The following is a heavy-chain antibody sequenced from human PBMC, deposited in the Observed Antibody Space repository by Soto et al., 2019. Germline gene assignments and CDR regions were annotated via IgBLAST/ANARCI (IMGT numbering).Heavy chain of an antibody. CDR2: IYYSGST. CDR1: GGSVSSYY. J-gene: IGHJ4*02. CDR3: ARHSNRNYGLYYFDY. Sequence: PSETLSLTCTVSGGSVSSYYWSWIRQPPGKGLEWIGYIYYSGSTKYNPSLKSRVTISVDTSNNQFSLKVSSVTAADTAVYYFARHSNRNYGLYYFDYWGLGALVTVSS. V-gene: IGHV4-59*08. D-gene: IGHD4-4*01.